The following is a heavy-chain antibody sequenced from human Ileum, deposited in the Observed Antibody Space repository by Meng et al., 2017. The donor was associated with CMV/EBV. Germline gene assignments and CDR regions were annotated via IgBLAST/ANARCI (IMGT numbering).Heavy chain of an antibody. Sequence: GESLKISCAASGFTFSSYAMSWVRQAPGKGLEWVSAISGSGGSTYYADSVKGRFTISRDNSKNTLYLQMNSLRAEDTAVYYWAKPLVGATNYFDYWGQGTLVTVSS. CDR3: AKPLVGATNYFDY. CDR2: ISGSGGST. J-gene: IGHJ4*02. CDR1: GFTFSSYA. D-gene: IGHD1-26*01. V-gene: IGHV3-23*01.